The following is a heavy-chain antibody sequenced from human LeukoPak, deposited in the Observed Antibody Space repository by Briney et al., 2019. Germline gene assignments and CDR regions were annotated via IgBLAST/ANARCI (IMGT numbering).Heavy chain of an antibody. CDR3: ARDPQLVRYYYYYMDV. D-gene: IGHD6-13*01. J-gene: IGHJ6*03. CDR2: IKQDGSAS. V-gene: IGHV3-7*01. Sequence: GGSLRLSCVISGYTFTHYGFHWVRQAPGKGLEWVANIKQDGSASSYVDSVKGRFTLSRDNAKNSLYLQMNSLRAEDTAVYYCARDPQLVRYYYYYMDVWGKGTTVTVSS. CDR1: GYTFTHYG.